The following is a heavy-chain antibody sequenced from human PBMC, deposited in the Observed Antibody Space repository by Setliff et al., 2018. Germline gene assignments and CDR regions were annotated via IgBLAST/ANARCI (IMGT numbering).Heavy chain of an antibody. Sequence: ASVKVSCKASGDTFSSYGISWVRQAPGQGLEWMGGTIPSGGSTTYAQKFQGRVTMTRDTSTGTVNMELSSLRSEDTAVYYCASYERYCYGGSCYYFDYWGQGTQVTVSS. J-gene: IGHJ4*02. D-gene: IGHD2-15*01. CDR1: GDTFSSYG. CDR3: ASYERYCYGGSCYYFDY. CDR2: TIPSGGST. V-gene: IGHV1-46*01.